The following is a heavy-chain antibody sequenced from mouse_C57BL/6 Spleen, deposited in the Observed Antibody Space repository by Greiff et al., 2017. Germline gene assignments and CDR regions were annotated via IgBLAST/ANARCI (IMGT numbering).Heavy chain of an antibody. D-gene: IGHD1-1*01. V-gene: IGHV3-6*01. Sequence: DVKLQESGPGLVKPSQSLSLTCSVTGYSITSGYYWNWIRQFPGNKLEWMGYISYDGSNNYNPSLKNRISITRDTSKNQFFLKLNSVTTEDTATYYCARGTTVVEDWYFDVWGTGTTVTVSS. CDR3: ARGTTVVEDWYFDV. J-gene: IGHJ1*03. CDR1: GYSITSGYY. CDR2: ISYDGSN.